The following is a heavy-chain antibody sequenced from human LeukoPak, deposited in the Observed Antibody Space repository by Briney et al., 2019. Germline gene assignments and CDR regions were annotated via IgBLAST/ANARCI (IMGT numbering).Heavy chain of an antibody. CDR1: GFPFSSYA. CDR2: ISGRGVTT. V-gene: IGHV3-23*01. CDR3: ARGRDSSGYWDYFDY. Sequence: GSLRLSCAASGFPFSSYAMSWLRQAPGKGLEWVSAISGRGVTTYYADSVKGRFTISRDNSKNTLSLQMNSPRAEDTAVYYCARGRDSSGYWDYFDYWGQGTLVTVSS. J-gene: IGHJ4*02. D-gene: IGHD3-22*01.